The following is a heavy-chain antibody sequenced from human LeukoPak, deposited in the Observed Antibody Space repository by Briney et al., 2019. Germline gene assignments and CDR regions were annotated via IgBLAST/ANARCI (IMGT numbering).Heavy chain of an antibody. CDR2: IYYSGST. J-gene: IGHJ3*02. D-gene: IGHD6-25*01. CDR1: GGSINGYY. V-gene: IGHV4-39*07. Sequence: PSETLSLTCGVYGGSINGYYWGWIRQPPGKGLEWIGSIYYSGSTYYNPSLKSRVTISVDTSKNQFSLKLSSVTAADTAVYYCARGRHLPRVAFDIWGQGTMVTVSS. CDR3: ARGRHLPRVAFDI.